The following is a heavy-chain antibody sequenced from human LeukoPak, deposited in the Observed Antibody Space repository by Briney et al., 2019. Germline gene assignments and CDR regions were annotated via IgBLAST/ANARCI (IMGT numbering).Heavy chain of an antibody. CDR3: ARDLGGSGSLDY. V-gene: IGHV3-13*01. D-gene: IGHD3-10*01. CDR2: IGTAGDT. Sequence: GGSLRLSCAASGFTFSSYDMHWVRQATGKGLEWVSAIGTAGDTYYPGSVKGRFTISRENAKNSLYLQMNSLRAGDTAVYYCARDLGGSGSLDYWGQGTLVTVSS. CDR1: GFTFSSYD. J-gene: IGHJ4*02.